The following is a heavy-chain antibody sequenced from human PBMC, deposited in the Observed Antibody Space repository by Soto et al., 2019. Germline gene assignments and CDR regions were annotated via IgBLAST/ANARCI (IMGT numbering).Heavy chain of an antibody. Sequence: QITLKESGPTLVKPTQTLTLTCTFSGFSLSTSGVGVGWIRQPPGKALEWLALIYWDDDKRYSPSLKSSLTITKDTSKNHVVLTMTNMDPVDTAPYYCAHRPSYCSGGSCYSGFDYWGQGTLVTVSS. D-gene: IGHD2-15*01. CDR3: AHRPSYCSGGSCYSGFDY. CDR1: GFSLSTSGVG. CDR2: IYWDDDK. V-gene: IGHV2-5*02. J-gene: IGHJ4*02.